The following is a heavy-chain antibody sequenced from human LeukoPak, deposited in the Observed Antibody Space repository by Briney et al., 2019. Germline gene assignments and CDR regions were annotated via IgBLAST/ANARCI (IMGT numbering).Heavy chain of an antibody. CDR2: IRYDGSNK. CDR1: GFTFSSYG. Sequence: GGSLRLSCAASGFTFSSYGMHWVRQAPGKGLEWVAFIRYDGSNKYYADSVKGRFTISRDNSKNTLYLQMNSLRAEDTAVYYCAPLASGIVAAATDYWGQGTLVTISS. V-gene: IGHV3-30*02. CDR3: APLASGIVAAATDY. D-gene: IGHD6-13*01. J-gene: IGHJ4*02.